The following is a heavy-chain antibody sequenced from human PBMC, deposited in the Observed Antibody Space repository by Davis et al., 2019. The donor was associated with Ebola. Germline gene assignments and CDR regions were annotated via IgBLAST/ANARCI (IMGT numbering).Heavy chain of an antibody. Sequence: MPSETLSPTCTVSGGSISSYYWSWIRQPPGKGLEWIGYIYYSGSTNYNPSLKSRVTISVDTSKNQFSLKLSSVTAADTAVYYCARGSGWYGEGYYYYYGMDVWGQGTTVTVSS. CDR2: IYYSGST. J-gene: IGHJ6*02. CDR3: ARGSGWYGEGYYYYYGMDV. D-gene: IGHD6-19*01. CDR1: GGSISSYY. V-gene: IGHV4-59*12.